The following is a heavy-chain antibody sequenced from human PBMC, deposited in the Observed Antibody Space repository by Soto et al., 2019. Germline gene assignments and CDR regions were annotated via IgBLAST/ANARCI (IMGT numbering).Heavy chain of an antibody. CDR1: GFTFCSYA. J-gene: IGHJ4*02. D-gene: IGHD1-26*01. CDR3: AKASGSYVFDY. CDR2: ISGSGGST. Sequence: GGSLRLSCAAPGFTFCSYAMSWVRQAPGKGLEWVSGISGSGGSTYYADSVKGRFTISRDNSKNTLYLQMNSLRAEDTAVYYCAKASGSYVFDYWGQGTLVTVSS. V-gene: IGHV3-23*01.